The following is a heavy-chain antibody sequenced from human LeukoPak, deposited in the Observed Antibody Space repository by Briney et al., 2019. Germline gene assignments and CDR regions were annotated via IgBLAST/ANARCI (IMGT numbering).Heavy chain of an antibody. D-gene: IGHD2-15*01. V-gene: IGHV4-34*01. CDR3: ARAVLGYCSGGSCFWFDP. Sequence: PSETLSLTCAVYGGSFSGYYWSWIRQPPGKGLEWIGEINHSGSTNYNPSLKSRVTISVDTSKNQFSLKPSSVTAADTAVYYCARAVLGYCSGGSCFWFDPWGQGTLVTVSS. J-gene: IGHJ5*02. CDR1: GGSFSGYY. CDR2: INHSGST.